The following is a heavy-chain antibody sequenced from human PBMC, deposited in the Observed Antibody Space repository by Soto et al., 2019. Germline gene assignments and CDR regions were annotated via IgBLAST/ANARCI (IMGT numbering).Heavy chain of an antibody. V-gene: IGHV3-64D*06. CDR1: GFTFSSYA. CDR2: ISSNGGST. CDR3: VKTGYYDSSGYLFDY. J-gene: IGHJ4*02. D-gene: IGHD3-22*01. Sequence: LRLSCSASGFTFSSYAMHWVRQAPGKGLEYVSAISSNGGSTYYADSVKGRFTISRDNSKNTLYLQMSSLRAEDTAVYYCVKTGYYDSSGYLFDYWGQGTLVTVSS.